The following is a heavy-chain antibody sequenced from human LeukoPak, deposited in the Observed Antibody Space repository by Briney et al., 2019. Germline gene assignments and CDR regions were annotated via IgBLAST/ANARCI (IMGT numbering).Heavy chain of an antibody. V-gene: IGHV4-59*11. CDR1: SGSINNHY. CDR2: IYDSWNT. CDR3: ARDQIGYGLDY. J-gene: IGHJ4*02. D-gene: IGHD5-18*01. Sequence: SETLSLTCIVSSGSINNHYWSWIRQPPGKGLEWIGYIYDSWNTNYNPSLQSRVTISMDASRNQFSLNLTSVTAADTAVYYCARDQIGYGLDYWGQGTLVTVS.